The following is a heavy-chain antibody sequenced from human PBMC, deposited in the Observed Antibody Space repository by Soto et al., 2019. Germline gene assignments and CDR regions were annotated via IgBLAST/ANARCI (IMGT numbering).Heavy chain of an antibody. D-gene: IGHD4-17*01. Sequence: EVQLVESGGGLVKPGGSLRLSCAASGFTFSSYSMNWVRQAPGKGLEWVSSISSSSSYIYYAGSVKGRFTNASDNAKNALYLQMNSLKAEDTAVYYCAREGVHDYGDYGGSDYWGQGTLVAVSS. CDR2: ISSSSSYI. V-gene: IGHV3-21*04. CDR3: AREGVHDYGDYGGSDY. CDR1: GFTFSSYS. J-gene: IGHJ4*02.